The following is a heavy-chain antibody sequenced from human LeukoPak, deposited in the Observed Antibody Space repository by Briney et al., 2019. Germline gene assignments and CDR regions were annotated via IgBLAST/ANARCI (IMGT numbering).Heavy chain of an antibody. Sequence: PSETLSLTCTVSAYSISNGFVWGWIRQPPGKGLERIASIYHSGTTYYNPSLKSRVTMSVDTSKNQFSLRLSSVTAADTAVYYCTRLSHVAGAPKVPWFDPWGQGTLVTVSS. CDR3: TRLSHVAGAPKVPWFDP. CDR1: AYSISNGFV. J-gene: IGHJ5*02. V-gene: IGHV4-38-2*02. CDR2: IYHSGTT. D-gene: IGHD1-26*01.